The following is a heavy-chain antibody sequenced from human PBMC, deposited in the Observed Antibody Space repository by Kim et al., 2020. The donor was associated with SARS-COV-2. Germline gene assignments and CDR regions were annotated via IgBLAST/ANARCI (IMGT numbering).Heavy chain of an antibody. CDR3: ARGFGDHARRITLPWDS. D-gene: IGHD4-17*01. V-gene: IGHV3-30-3*01. CDR2: ISSDGGNK. J-gene: IGHJ4*02. CDR1: GFTFSSYA. Sequence: GGSLRLSCEASGFTFSSYAMHWVRQAPGKGLEWVALISSDGGNKYYAESAKGRLTISRDNSKDTLFLQMSSLRFEDTAVYYCARGFGDHARRITLPWDSWGPGTLVTVSS.